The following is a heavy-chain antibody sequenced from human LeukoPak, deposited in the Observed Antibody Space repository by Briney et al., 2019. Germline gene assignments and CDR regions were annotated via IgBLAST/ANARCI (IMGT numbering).Heavy chain of an antibody. V-gene: IGHV3-23*01. CDR1: GFTFSSYA. J-gene: IGHJ4*02. CDR2: ISGSGGST. Sequence: GGSLRLSCAASGFTFSSYAMSWVRQAPEKGLEWVSAISGSGGSTYYADSVKGRFTISRDNAKNSLYLQMNSLRAEDTAVYYCASVPLGHRGYFDYWGQGTLVTVSS. D-gene: IGHD2-2*01. CDR3: ASVPLGHRGYFDY.